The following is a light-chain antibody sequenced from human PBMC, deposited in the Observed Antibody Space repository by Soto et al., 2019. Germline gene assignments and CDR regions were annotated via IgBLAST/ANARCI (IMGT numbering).Light chain of an antibody. CDR3: QQFNNYPLT. CDR1: QSVSSF. CDR2: FAS. V-gene: IGKV3-11*01. J-gene: IGKJ4*01. Sequence: EIVLTQSPATLSLSPGERATLSCRASQSVSSFLAWYQQRPGQAPRLLIYFASNRAAGVPPRFSGSGSGTDFALTISSLEPEDFATYYCQQFNNYPLTFGGGTKVDIK.